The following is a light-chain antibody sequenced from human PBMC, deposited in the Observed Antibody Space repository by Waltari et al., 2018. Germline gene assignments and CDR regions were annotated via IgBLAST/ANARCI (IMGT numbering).Light chain of an antibody. CDR1: SGTIATHY. J-gene: IGLJ2*01. V-gene: IGLV6-57*03. CDR3: QSFDSSHVV. CDR2: EDN. Sequence: FILTQPHSVSASPGKTVTIPCTRRSGTIATHYLQWYQQRPGSAPTKVIYEDNQRPSGVPDRFSGSIDSSSNSASLIISGLKAEDEADYYCQSFDSSHVVFGGGTKLTVL.